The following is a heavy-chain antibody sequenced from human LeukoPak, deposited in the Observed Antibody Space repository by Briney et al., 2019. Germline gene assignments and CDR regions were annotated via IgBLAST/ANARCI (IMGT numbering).Heavy chain of an antibody. V-gene: IGHV1-46*01. CDR3: ARGEVVVVVAAYINWFDP. J-gene: IGHJ5*02. CDR2: INPSGGST. Sequence: ASVKVSCKAFGYTFTSNYMHWVRQAPGQGLEWMGIINPSGGSTSYAQKFQGRVTMTRDMSTSTVYMELSSLRSEDTAVYYCARGEVVVVVAAYINWFDPWGQGTLVTVSS. D-gene: IGHD2-15*01. CDR1: GYTFTSNY.